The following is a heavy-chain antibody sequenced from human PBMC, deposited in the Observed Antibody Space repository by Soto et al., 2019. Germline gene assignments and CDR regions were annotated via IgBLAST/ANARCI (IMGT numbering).Heavy chain of an antibody. CDR1: GGSFICYY. CDR3: ARVFGWSGYNYYYYGMDV. CDR2: INHSGST. Sequence: SETLSLTCSVYGGSFICYYWIWIRQPPGKGLEWIGEINHSGSTNYNPSLKSRVTISVDTSKNQFSLKLSSVTAADTAVYYCARVFGWSGYNYYYYGMDVWGQGTTVTAP. V-gene: IGHV4-34*01. J-gene: IGHJ6*02. D-gene: IGHD3-3*01.